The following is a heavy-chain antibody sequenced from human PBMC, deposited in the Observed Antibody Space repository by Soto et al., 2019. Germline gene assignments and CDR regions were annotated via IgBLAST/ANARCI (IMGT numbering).Heavy chain of an antibody. V-gene: IGHV4-4*02. CDR2: MWPSGGT. Sequence: SETLSLTCAVSGVSISSSNWWPWVRQAPGKGLEWIGEMWPSGGTTYNPSLQNRVTISVDNSKNHLSLTLTSVTAADTAIYYCARCLHCPNGGRFDPWGQGALVTVSS. D-gene: IGHD2-8*01. CDR3: ARCLHCPNGGRFDP. CDR1: GVSISSSNW. J-gene: IGHJ5*02.